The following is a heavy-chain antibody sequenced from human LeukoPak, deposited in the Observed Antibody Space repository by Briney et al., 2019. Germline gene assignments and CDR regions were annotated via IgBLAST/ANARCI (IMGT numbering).Heavy chain of an antibody. CDR1: GFTFSNHA. J-gene: IGHJ4*02. Sequence: PGGSLGLSCAASGFTFSNHAMSWVRQTPGKGLQWISVISGSGRTTEYADSVKGRFTISRDNSKNTLSLQMNSLRVEDTAIYYCVKNVVVKRYIDYWGQGTLVTVSS. V-gene: IGHV3-23*01. D-gene: IGHD2-15*01. CDR2: ISGSGRTT. CDR3: VKNVVVKRYIDY.